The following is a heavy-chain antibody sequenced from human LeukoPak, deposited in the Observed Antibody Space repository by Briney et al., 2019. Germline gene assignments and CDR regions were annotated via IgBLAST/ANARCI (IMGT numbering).Heavy chain of an antibody. Sequence: GGSLRLSCAASGFTFTSYGKHWVRQAPGKGLEWVTYISYDGGYQYYADSVKGRLTISRDNSKNTVYLQLNSLRPEDTAVYYCAKDRRMMSPHYGMDAWGQGTTVTVSS. CDR1: GFTFTSYG. V-gene: IGHV3-30*18. J-gene: IGHJ6*02. CDR3: AKDRRMMSPHYGMDA. D-gene: IGHD3-16*01. CDR2: ISYDGGYQ.